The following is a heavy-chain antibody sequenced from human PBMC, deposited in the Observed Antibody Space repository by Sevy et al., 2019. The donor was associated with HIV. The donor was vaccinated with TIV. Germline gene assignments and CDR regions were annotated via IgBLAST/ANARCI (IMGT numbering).Heavy chain of an antibody. V-gene: IGHV1-24*01. CDR3: ATTKDYCDSSGSPFDY. CDR1: GYTLSELS. J-gene: IGHJ4*02. D-gene: IGHD3-22*01. CDR2: FDPEDEET. Sequence: ASVKVSCKVSGYTLSELSMHWVRLAPGKGLEWMGSFDPEDEETTYSQKFQGRVTMTEDTSTDTAYMELSSLRSEDTAVYYCATTKDYCDSSGSPFDYWGQRTLVTVSS.